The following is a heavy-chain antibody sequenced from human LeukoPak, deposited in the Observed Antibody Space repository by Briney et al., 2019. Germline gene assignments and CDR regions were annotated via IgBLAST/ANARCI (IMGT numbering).Heavy chain of an antibody. D-gene: IGHD6-13*01. Sequence: GESLKISCKGSGYSFTSYWIGWVRQMPGKGLGWMGSIYPGDSDTRYSPSFQGQVTISADKSISTAYLQWSSLKASDTAMYYCARWEYSSSWYLFDYWGQGTLVTVSS. V-gene: IGHV5-51*01. CDR2: IYPGDSDT. CDR1: GYSFTSYW. CDR3: ARWEYSSSWYLFDY. J-gene: IGHJ4*02.